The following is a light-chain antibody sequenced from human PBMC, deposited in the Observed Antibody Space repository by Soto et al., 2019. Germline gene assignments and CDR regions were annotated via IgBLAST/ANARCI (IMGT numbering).Light chain of an antibody. CDR2: GAS. CDR3: QQYSTYSWT. J-gene: IGKJ1*01. V-gene: IGKV1-5*01. CDR1: QSISSW. Sequence: GDRFTITCRASQSISSWLAWYQQKPGKAPKLLIYGASSLESGVPSRFSGSGSGTEFTLSLSSLQPDDFATYYCQQYSTYSWTFGQGTKVDIK.